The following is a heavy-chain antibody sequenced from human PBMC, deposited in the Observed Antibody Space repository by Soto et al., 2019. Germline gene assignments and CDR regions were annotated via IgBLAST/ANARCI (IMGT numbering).Heavy chain of an antibody. CDR3: TRGPSGDKVDY. V-gene: IGHV4-30-4*01. D-gene: IGHD7-27*01. CDR1: GGSISNVNYC. CDR2: FYDGGST. J-gene: IGHJ4*02. Sequence: QVQLQESGPGLVKPSQTLALTCTVSGGSISNVNYCWSWIRQSPDKGLEWIGHFYDGGSTYNNPCLRSRLTILVDTSKNQFSLELSSVSAEDTAVYYCTRGPSGDKVDYWGQGILVTVSS.